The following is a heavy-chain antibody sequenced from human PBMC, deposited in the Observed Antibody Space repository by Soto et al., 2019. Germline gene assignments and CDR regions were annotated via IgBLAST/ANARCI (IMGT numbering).Heavy chain of an antibody. CDR2: IGTAGDA. Sequence: EVQLVESGGGLVQPGGSLRLSCAASGFTFSSYDMHWVRQATGKGLEWVSAIGTAGDAYYPGSVKGRFTISRENAKNSLYLQMNNLRAGDTAVYYCARDGGHDWDLDYWGQGTLVTVSS. CDR3: ARDGGHDWDLDY. V-gene: IGHV3-13*01. D-gene: IGHD3-9*01. J-gene: IGHJ4*02. CDR1: GFTFSSYD.